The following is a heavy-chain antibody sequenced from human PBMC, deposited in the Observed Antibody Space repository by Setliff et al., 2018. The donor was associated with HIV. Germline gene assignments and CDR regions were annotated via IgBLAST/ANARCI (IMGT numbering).Heavy chain of an antibody. D-gene: IGHD2-21*02. CDR1: GGSISSISYY. V-gene: IGHV4-39*01. Sequence: SETLSLTCSVSGGSISSISYYWGWIRQPPGKGLEWIGNIYYSGNTYYNPSLKSRVTISVDTSKNQFSLKLSSVTAADTAVYYCARHDGTYCGGDCYLLGYFDLWGRGTLVTVSS. CDR2: IYYSGNT. J-gene: IGHJ2*01. CDR3: ARHDGTYCGGDCYLLGYFDL.